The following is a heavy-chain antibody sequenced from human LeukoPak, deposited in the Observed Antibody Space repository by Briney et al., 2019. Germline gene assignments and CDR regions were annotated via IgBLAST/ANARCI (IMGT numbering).Heavy chain of an antibody. Sequence: GASVKVSCKTSGYTFTAYYMHWVRQAPGQGLEWMGWINPNSGGTNYAQKFQGRVTVTRDTSISTVYMEMSRLRSDDTATYYCARSTGTGWYFDHWGQGTLVTVSS. V-gene: IGHV1-2*02. D-gene: IGHD6-19*01. CDR3: ARSTGTGWYFDH. CDR2: INPNSGGT. J-gene: IGHJ4*02. CDR1: GYTFTAYY.